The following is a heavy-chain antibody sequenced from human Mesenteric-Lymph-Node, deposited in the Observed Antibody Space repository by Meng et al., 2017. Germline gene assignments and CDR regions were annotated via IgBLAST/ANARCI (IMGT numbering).Heavy chain of an antibody. CDR2: IWYDGSNK. Sequence: GESLKISCAASGFTVSSSYMTWVRQAPGKGLEWVAVIWYDGSNKYYADSVKGRFTISRDNSKNTLYLQMNSLRAEDTAVYYCARESPGDYFDYWGQGTRVTVSS. J-gene: IGHJ4*02. V-gene: IGHV3-33*08. D-gene: IGHD7-27*01. CDR1: GFTVSSSY. CDR3: ARESPGDYFDY.